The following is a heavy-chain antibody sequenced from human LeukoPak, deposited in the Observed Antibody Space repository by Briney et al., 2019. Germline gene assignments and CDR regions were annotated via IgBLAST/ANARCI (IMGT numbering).Heavy chain of an antibody. D-gene: IGHD4-11*01. CDR2: INHSGST. Sequence: KASETLSLTCAVYGGSFSGYYWSRIRQPPGKGLEWIGEINHSGSTNYNPSLKSRVTISVDRSKNQFSLKLSSVTAADTAVYYCASYSNYVDWFDPWGQGTLVTVSS. CDR3: ASYSNYVDWFDP. V-gene: IGHV4-34*01. CDR1: GGSFSGYY. J-gene: IGHJ5*02.